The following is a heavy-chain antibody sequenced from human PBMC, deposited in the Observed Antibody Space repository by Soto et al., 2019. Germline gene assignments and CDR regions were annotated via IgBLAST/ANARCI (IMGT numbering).Heavy chain of an antibody. CDR1: GGSFSGYY. Sequence: PSETLSLTCAVYGGSFSGYYWSWIRQPPGKGLEWIGEINHSGSTNYNPSLKSRVTISVDTSKNQFSLKLSSVTAADTAVYYCARGRFFWSGYANWFDPWGQGTLVTVSS. J-gene: IGHJ5*02. CDR2: INHSGST. D-gene: IGHD3-3*01. V-gene: IGHV4-34*01. CDR3: ARGRFFWSGYANWFDP.